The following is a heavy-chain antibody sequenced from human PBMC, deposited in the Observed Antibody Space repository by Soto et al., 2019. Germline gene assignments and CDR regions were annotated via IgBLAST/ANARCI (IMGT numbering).Heavy chain of an antibody. CDR1: GGSFSGYY. J-gene: IGHJ4*02. CDR3: ARWGKAAAAPSYYFDY. D-gene: IGHD6-13*01. Sequence: SETLSLTCAVYGGSFSGYYWSWIRQPPGKGLEWIGEINHSGSTNYNPSLKSRVTISVDTSKNQFSLKLSSVTAADTAVYYCARWGKAAAAPSYYFDYWGQGTLVTVSS. V-gene: IGHV4-34*01. CDR2: INHSGST.